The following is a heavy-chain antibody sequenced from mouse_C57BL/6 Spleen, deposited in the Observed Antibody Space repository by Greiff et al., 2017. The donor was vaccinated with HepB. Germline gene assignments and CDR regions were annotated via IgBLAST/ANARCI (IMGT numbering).Heavy chain of an antibody. D-gene: IGHD4-1*01. CDR1: GFTFSDYY. V-gene: IGHV5-16*01. Sequence: DVKLVESEGGLVQPGSSMKLSCTASGFTFSDYYMAWVRQVPEKGLEWVANINYDGSSTYYLDSLKSRFIISRDNAKNILYLQRSSLKSEDTATYYCARLGRGIDYWGQGTTLTVSS. J-gene: IGHJ2*01. CDR2: INYDGSST. CDR3: ARLGRGIDY.